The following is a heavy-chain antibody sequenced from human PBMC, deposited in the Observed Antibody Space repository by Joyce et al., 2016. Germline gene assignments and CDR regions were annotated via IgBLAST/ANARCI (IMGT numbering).Heavy chain of an antibody. Sequence: QVQLVQSGAEVKKPGASVKVSCKASGYTFTGYYLHWVRQAPGQGLEWMGRINPNRRDATHAQRVQGRVTMTRETVITTAYTELPRLMSDETAVYCCARGSGKYFDFLTLLGDLEYWGQ. CDR1: GYTFTGYY. J-gene: IGHJ4*02. D-gene: IGHD3-9*01. CDR2: INPNRRDA. V-gene: IGHV1-2*06. CDR3: ARGSGKYFDFLTLLGDLEY.